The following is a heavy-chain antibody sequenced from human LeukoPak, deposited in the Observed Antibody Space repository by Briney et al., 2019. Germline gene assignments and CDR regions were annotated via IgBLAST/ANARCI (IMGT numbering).Heavy chain of an antibody. CDR2: IWYDGSNK. CDR1: GFTFSSYG. CDR3: AKGPDCSSTSCYYYYYMDV. D-gene: IGHD2-2*01. Sequence: PGGSLRLSCAASGFTFSSYGMHWVRQAPGKGLEWVAVIWYDGSNKYYADSVRGRFTISRDNSKNTLYLQMNSLRAEDTAVYYCAKGPDCSSTSCYYYYYMDVWGKGTTVTVSS. J-gene: IGHJ6*03. V-gene: IGHV3-33*06.